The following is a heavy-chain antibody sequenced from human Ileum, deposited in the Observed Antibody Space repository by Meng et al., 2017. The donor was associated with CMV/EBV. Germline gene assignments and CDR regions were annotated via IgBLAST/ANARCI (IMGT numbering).Heavy chain of an antibody. V-gene: IGHV3-7*01. D-gene: IGHD2-2*02. J-gene: IGHJ3*01. CDR1: GLTLSSYW. CDR2: IKRDGSEK. CDR3: ARDRGCSLTSCDKGGDAFDV. Sequence: GESLKISCAASGLTLSSYWMSWVRQAPGKGPELMANIKRDGSEKYYVVPVKARFTISRDNAKNSLYLQMNSLRAEDTAVYYCARDRGCSLTSCDKGGDAFDVWGLGTMVTVSS.